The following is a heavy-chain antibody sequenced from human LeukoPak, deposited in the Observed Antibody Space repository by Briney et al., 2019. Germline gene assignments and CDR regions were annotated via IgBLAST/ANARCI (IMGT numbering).Heavy chain of an antibody. CDR2: IYYSESA. CDR1: STSISNYY. V-gene: IGHV4-59*12. CDR3: TRDGAPYSTGWYY. Sequence: SETLSLTCTVSSTSISNYYWSWIRQPPGKGLEWIGYIYYSESANYNPSLKSRVTISVDTSKKQISLKLSSVTAADTAVYYCTRDGAPYSTGWYYWGQGALVTVSS. J-gene: IGHJ4*02. D-gene: IGHD6-19*01.